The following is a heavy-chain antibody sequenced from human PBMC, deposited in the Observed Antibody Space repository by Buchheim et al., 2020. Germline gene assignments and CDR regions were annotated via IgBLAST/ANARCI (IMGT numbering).Heavy chain of an antibody. CDR2: LYFGNDQ. D-gene: IGHD3-16*02. CDR1: GFALDRSGVG. CDR3: AHTFYRGSTGWFEF. V-gene: IGHV2-5*02. J-gene: IGHJ5*02. Sequence: QISLEESGPTLVKPTQTLTLTCTFSGFALDRSGVGVAWIRQPPGKALVWLALLYFGNDQRYSPSLESRLTVLEDASKNQVVFKMTNMGPEDTATYYCAHTFYRGSTGWFEFWGQG.